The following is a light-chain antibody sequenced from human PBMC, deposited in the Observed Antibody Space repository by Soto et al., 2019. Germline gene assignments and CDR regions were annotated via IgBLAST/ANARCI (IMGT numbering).Light chain of an antibody. V-gene: IGLV2-23*03. J-gene: IGLJ1*01. CDR3: CSYAGSSTFLYV. Sequence: QSVLAQPASASGSPGQSITISFTVPISDGRSYNLVSWYQQHPGKAPKLMIYEGSKRPSGVSNRFSGSKSGNTASLTISGLQAEDEADYYCCSYAGSSTFLYVFGTGTKVTV. CDR2: EGS. CDR1: ISDGRSYNL.